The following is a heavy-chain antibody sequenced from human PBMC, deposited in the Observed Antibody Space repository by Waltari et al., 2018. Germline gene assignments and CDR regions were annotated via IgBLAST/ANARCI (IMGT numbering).Heavy chain of an antibody. CDR3: GYYYDSSGLYYYYYMDV. D-gene: IGHD3-22*01. CDR1: GGTFSSYA. V-gene: IGHV1-69*05. CDR2: IIPIVGTA. Sequence: QVQLVQSGAEVKKPGSSVKVSCKASGGTFSSYAISWVRQAPGQGLEWMGGIIPIVGTANYAQKFQGRVTITTDESTSTAYMELSSLRSEDTAVYYCGYYYDSSGLYYYYYMDVWGKGTTVTVSS. J-gene: IGHJ6*03.